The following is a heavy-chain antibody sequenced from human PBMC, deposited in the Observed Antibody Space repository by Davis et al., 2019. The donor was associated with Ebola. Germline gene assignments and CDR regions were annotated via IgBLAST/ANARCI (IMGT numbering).Heavy chain of an antibody. V-gene: IGHV1-18*04. Sequence: AASVKVSCKASGYTFTNYGITWVRQAPGQGLEWMGWINPHNGNTNYAQNVQGRVTMIDDTSTDTAYMELSSLRSEDTAVYYCTIGGTTGGFDYWGQGTLVTVSS. CDR3: TIGGTTGGFDY. D-gene: IGHD1-14*01. CDR1: GYTFTNYG. J-gene: IGHJ4*02. CDR2: INPHNGNT.